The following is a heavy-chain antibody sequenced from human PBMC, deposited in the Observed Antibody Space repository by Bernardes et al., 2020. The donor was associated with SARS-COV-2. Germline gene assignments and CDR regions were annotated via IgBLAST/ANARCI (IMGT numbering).Heavy chain of an antibody. CDR3: ATGRFGEAPFHY. D-gene: IGHD3-10*01. CDR2: INHSGRT. CDR1: GWSFRAYY. J-gene: IGHJ1*01. V-gene: IGHV4-34*01. Sequence: WETLSLTCAFNGWSFRAYYWSCIRPSPGKGLQWIGDINHSGRTKSNPSLQSRVTISVDTSKKLFSVILNSLTAADTAVYYCATGRFGEAPFHYWGQGTLVTVSS.